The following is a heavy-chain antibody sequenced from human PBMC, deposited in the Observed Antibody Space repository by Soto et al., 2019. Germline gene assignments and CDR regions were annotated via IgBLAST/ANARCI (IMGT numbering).Heavy chain of an antibody. Sequence: SETLSLTCAVYGESFSGYYWSWIRQPPGKKQEWNGEINHNGSTNYNPSIKSRVTISVDTSKNQFSLKLSSVTAADTAVYYCARVFHCSSTSCYQMTTGTYYYYYYMDVWGKGTTVTVSS. V-gene: IGHV4-34*01. CDR3: ARVFHCSSTSCYQMTTGTYYYYYYMDV. J-gene: IGHJ6*03. CDR2: INHNGST. D-gene: IGHD2-2*01. CDR1: GESFSGYY.